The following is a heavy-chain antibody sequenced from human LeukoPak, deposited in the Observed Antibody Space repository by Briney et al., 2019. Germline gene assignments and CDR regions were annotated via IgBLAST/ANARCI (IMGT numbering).Heavy chain of an antibody. D-gene: IGHD3-9*01. CDR2: INPDSGDT. CDR3: ARVQYYNILTGSFQY. CDR1: GYTFTGYY. J-gene: IGHJ4*02. Sequence: ASVKVSCKASGYTFTGYYVHWVRQAPGQGLEWMGWINPDSGDTKFAQKFQGRVSMTRDTSISTAYMELSGLRSDDTAYYFCARVQYYNILTGSFQYWGQGTLVSVSS. V-gene: IGHV1-2*02.